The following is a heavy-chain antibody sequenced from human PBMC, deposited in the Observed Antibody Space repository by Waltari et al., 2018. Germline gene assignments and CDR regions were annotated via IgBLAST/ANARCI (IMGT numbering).Heavy chain of an antibody. CDR1: GFTFSSYA. CDR2: IGASGIST. V-gene: IGHV3-23*04. CDR3: AKTKGSSSFDY. Sequence: EVQLVESGGALVQPGGSLRLSCAASGFTFSSYAMNWVRQAPGKGLECVSAIGASGISTSYADSVKGRFTISRDNSENTLYLQMNSLRAEDTAVYYCAKTKGSSSFDYWGQGTLVTVSS. D-gene: IGHD2-15*01. J-gene: IGHJ4*02.